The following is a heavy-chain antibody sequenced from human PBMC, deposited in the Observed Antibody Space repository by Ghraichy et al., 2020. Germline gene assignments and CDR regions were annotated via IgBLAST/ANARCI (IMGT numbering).Heavy chain of an antibody. Sequence: GGSLRLSCATSGFTFSDHYLDWVRQAPGKGLEWVGRTRNKADSYTTEYAASVSGRFTVSRDASKNSMSLQMNSLKTEDTAVYYCARARDYAFDIWGQGTMVTVSS. J-gene: IGHJ3*02. D-gene: IGHD2-21*02. V-gene: IGHV3-72*01. CDR2: TRNKADSYTT. CDR1: GFTFSDHY. CDR3: ARARDYAFDI.